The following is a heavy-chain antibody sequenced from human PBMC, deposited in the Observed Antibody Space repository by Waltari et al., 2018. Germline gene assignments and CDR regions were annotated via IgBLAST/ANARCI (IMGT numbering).Heavy chain of an antibody. D-gene: IGHD1-7*01. V-gene: IGHV4-59*08. Sequence: QVQLQESGPGLVKPSETLSLTCTVSGGSISSYYWSWILQPPGKGLEWIGYIYYSGSTNYNPSLKSRVTISVDTSKNQFSLKLSSVTAADTAVYYCARQNYDGGYYYGMDVWGQGTTVTVSS. CDR3: ARQNYDGGYYYGMDV. CDR1: GGSISSYY. CDR2: IYYSGST. J-gene: IGHJ6*02.